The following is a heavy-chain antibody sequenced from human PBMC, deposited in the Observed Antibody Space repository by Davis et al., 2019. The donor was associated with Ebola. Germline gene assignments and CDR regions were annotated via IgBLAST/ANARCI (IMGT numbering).Heavy chain of an antibody. CDR1: GFTFSGSA. CDR2: IISKANSYAT. CDR3: TSGITGTRGDY. Sequence: GESLKIPCAASGFTFSGSAMHWVRQASGKGLEWVGRIISKANSYATAYAASVKGRFTISRDDSKNTAYLQMNSLKTEDTAVYYCTSGITGTRGDYWGQGTLVTVSS. J-gene: IGHJ4*02. V-gene: IGHV3-73*01. D-gene: IGHD1-20*01.